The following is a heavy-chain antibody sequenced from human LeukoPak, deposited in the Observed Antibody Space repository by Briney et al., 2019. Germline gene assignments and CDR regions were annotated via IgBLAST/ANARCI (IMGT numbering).Heavy chain of an antibody. CDR3: ANIYSSSSPIYFDY. V-gene: IGHV3-23*01. J-gene: IGHJ4*02. CDR2: ISGSGGST. Sequence: GGSLRLSCAASGFTFSSYWMNWARQAPGKGLEWVSAISGSGGSTYYADSVKGRFTISRDNSKNTLYLQMNSLRAEDTAVYYCANIYSSSSPIYFDYWGQGTLVTVSS. D-gene: IGHD6-6*01. CDR1: GFTFSSYW.